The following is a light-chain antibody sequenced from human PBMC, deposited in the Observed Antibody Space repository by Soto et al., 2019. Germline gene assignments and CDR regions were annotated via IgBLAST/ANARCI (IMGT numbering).Light chain of an antibody. V-gene: IGKV3-15*01. CDR1: QRVSRF. CDR2: DTS. J-gene: IGKJ2*02. Sequence: EIVMTQSPATLSVSPGERVTLSCRASQRVSRFLAWYQQRPGQAPRLLIYDTSTRATGVPARFSGSGSGTEFSLTISSMQSEDFVVYYCQQYDNWPPCTFGQGTKLEVK. CDR3: QQYDNWPPCT.